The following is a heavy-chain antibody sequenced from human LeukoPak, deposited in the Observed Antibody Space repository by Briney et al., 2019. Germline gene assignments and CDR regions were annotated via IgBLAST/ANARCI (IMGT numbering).Heavy chain of an antibody. Sequence: GASVRVSCKASVSTFTDYYMHWVRQAPGQGLEWMGWINPNSGGTNYAQKFQGRVTMTRDTSISTAYMELSRLRSDDTAVYYCARLFVVVPAATNWFDPWGQGTLVTVSS. CDR3: ARLFVVVPAATNWFDP. CDR2: INPNSGGT. V-gene: IGHV1-2*02. J-gene: IGHJ5*02. D-gene: IGHD2-2*01. CDR1: VSTFTDYY.